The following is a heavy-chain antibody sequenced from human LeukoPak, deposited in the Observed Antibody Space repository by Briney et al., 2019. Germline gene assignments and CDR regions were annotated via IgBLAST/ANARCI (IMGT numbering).Heavy chain of an antibody. CDR1: GFTFDDYA. CDR3: AKGGIVVVPAAMAFDI. J-gene: IGHJ3*02. Sequence: GRSLRLSCAASGFTFDDYAMHWVRQAPGKGLEWVSGISWNSGSIGYADSVKGRFTISRGNAKNSLYLQMNSLRAEDTALYYCAKGGIVVVPAAMAFDIWGQGTMVTVSS. CDR2: ISWNSGSI. D-gene: IGHD2-2*01. V-gene: IGHV3-9*01.